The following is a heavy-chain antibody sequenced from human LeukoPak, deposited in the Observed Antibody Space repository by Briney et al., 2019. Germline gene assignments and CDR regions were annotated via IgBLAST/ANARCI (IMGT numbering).Heavy chain of an antibody. Sequence: ASVKVSCKVSGYTLTELSMHWVRQAPGKGLEWMGGFDPEDGETIYAQKFQGRVTMTEDTSTDTAYMELSSLRSEDTAVYYCARDRGDYYDSSDDAFDIWGQGTMVTVSS. V-gene: IGHV1-24*01. J-gene: IGHJ3*02. D-gene: IGHD3-22*01. CDR3: ARDRGDYYDSSDDAFDI. CDR2: FDPEDGET. CDR1: GYTLTELS.